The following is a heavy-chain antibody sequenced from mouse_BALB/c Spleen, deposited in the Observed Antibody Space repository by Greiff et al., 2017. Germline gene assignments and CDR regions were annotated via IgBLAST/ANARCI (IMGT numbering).Heavy chain of an antibody. CDR1: GVDFSRYW. Sequence: AAEGVDFSRYWMSWVRQAPGKGLEWIGEINPDSSTINYTPSLKDKFIISRDNAKNTLYLQMSKVRSEDTALYYCARYYRYNYYAMDYWGQGTSVTVSS. D-gene: IGHD2-14*01. J-gene: IGHJ4*01. CDR3: ARYYRYNYYAMDY. V-gene: IGHV4-1*02. CDR2: INPDSSTI.